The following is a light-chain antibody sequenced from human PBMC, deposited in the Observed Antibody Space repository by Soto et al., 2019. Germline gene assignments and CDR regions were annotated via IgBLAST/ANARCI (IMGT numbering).Light chain of an antibody. J-gene: IGLJ2*01. V-gene: IGLV2-14*01. CDR2: DVS. CDR1: SSDIGDSNF. Sequence: QSVLAQPASVSGSPGQSITISCTGTSSDIGDSNFVSWYQHHPGKAPKLLIYDVSDRPSRISSRFSGSKSANTASLTISGLQAEDEADYYCSSYTTTKVLFGGGTKLTVL. CDR3: SSYTTTKVL.